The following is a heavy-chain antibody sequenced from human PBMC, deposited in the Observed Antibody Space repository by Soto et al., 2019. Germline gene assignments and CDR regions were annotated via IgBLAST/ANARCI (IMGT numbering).Heavy chain of an antibody. CDR1: GFTVSSNY. CDR3: VRDPVALRNRVRVGYFNL. V-gene: IGHV3-53*02. J-gene: IGHJ2*01. D-gene: IGHD1-26*01. Sequence: EVQLVETGGGLIQPGGSLRISCAVSGFTVSSNYMSWVRQAPGKGLEWVSILYRGGSTFYADSVKGRFTISRDNSLNTLYLQMNSLTVEDTAVYYCVRDPVALRNRVRVGYFNLWGRGTQVTVSS. CDR2: LYRGGST.